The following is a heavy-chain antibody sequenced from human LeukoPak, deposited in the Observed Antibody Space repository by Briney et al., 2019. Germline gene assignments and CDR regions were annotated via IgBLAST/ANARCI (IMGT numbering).Heavy chain of an antibody. CDR2: IYTSGST. CDR1: GGSISSSSHY. V-gene: IGHV4-61*02. J-gene: IGHJ4*02. Sequence: SETLSLTCTVSGGSISSSSHYWGWIRQPAGKGLEWIGRIYTSGSTNYNPSLKSRVTISVDTSKNQFSLKLSSVTAADTAVYYCASVKVDGGNSDYFDYWGQGTLVTVSS. CDR3: ASVKVDGGNSDYFDY. D-gene: IGHD4-23*01.